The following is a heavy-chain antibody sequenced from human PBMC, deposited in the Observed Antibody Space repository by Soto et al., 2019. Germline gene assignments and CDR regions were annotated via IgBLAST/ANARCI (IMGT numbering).Heavy chain of an antibody. CDR3: ARGSNWNYFLWLEPTGNWFDP. J-gene: IGHJ5*02. D-gene: IGHD1-7*01. CDR1: GGSFSGYY. CDR2: INHSGST. V-gene: IGHV4-34*01. Sequence: QVQLQQWGAGLLKPSETLSLTCAVYGGSFSGYYWSWIRQPPGKGLEWIGEINHSGSTNYNPSLKSRVTISVDTSKNQFSLKLSSVTAAGTAVYYCARGSNWNYFLWLEPTGNWFDPWGQGTLVTVSS.